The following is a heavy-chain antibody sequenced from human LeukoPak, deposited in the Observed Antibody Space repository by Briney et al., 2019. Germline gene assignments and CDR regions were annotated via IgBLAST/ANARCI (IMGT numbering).Heavy chain of an antibody. J-gene: IGHJ4*02. Sequence: SETLSLTCTVSGGSISTGDYYWSWIRQPPGKGLEWIGYIYYSGSTYYNPSLKSRVTISVDTSKNQFSLKLSSVTAADTAVYYCASYDFWSGNYYFDYWGQGTLVTVSS. V-gene: IGHV4-30-4*01. CDR3: ASYDFWSGNYYFDY. D-gene: IGHD3-3*01. CDR1: GGSISTGDYY. CDR2: IYYSGST.